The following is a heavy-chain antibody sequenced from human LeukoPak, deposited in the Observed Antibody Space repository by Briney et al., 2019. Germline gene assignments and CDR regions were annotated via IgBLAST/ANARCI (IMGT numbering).Heavy chain of an antibody. V-gene: IGHV3-43*02. D-gene: IGHD1-26*01. CDR1: GFTFYDYA. CDR2: ISGDGGST. Sequence: PGGSLRLSCAASGFTFYDYAMHWVRQAPGKGLEWVSLISGDGGSTYYADSVKGRFTISRDNSKNSLYLQMNSLRTEDTALYYCSKDINPGGAKGFQHWGQGTLVTVSS. CDR3: SKDINPGGAKGFQH. J-gene: IGHJ1*01.